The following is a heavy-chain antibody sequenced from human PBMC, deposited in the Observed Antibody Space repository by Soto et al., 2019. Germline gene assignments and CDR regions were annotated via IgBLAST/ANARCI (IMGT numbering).Heavy chain of an antibody. V-gene: IGHV3-30*18. CDR3: AKDSGGAPDFDY. D-gene: IGHD1-26*01. Sequence: GGSLRLSCAASGLTFSTYGMHWVRQAPGKGLEWVAVISYDGSNKYYADSVKGRFTTSRDNCKNTLYLQMNSLRAEDTAVYYCAKDSGGAPDFDYWGQGTLVTVSS. CDR2: ISYDGSNK. J-gene: IGHJ4*02. CDR1: GLTFSTYG.